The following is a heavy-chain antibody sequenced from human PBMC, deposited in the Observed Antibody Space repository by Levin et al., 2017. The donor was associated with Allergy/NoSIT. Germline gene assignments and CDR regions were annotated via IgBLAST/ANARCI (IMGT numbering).Heavy chain of an antibody. Sequence: GGSLRLSCAASGFTFSSYWMSWVRQAPGKGLEWVANIKQDGSEKYYVDSVKGRFTISRDNAKNSLYLQMNSLRAEDTAVYYCARDKVRSAVPAAILGWDWYFDLWGRGTLVTVSS. J-gene: IGHJ2*01. CDR3: ARDKVRSAVPAAILGWDWYFDL. CDR1: GFTFSSYW. V-gene: IGHV3-7*01. CDR2: IKQDGSEK. D-gene: IGHD2-2*02.